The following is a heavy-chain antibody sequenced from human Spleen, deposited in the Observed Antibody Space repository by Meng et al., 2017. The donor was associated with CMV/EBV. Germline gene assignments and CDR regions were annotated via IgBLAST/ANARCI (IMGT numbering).Heavy chain of an antibody. J-gene: IGHJ3*02. Sequence: GGSLRLSCAASGFTFSSYDMHWVRQATGKGLEWVSAIGTAGDTYYPGSVKGRFTISRDNTKNSLYLQMNSLRAEDTAVFYCANHRGGGRLDAFDIWGQGTMVTVSS. CDR2: IGTAGDT. V-gene: IGHV3-13*01. CDR1: GFTFSSYD. CDR3: ANHRGGGRLDAFDI. D-gene: IGHD3-16*01.